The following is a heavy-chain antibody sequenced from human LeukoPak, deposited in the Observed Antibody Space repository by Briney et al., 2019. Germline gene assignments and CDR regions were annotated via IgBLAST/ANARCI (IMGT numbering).Heavy chain of an antibody. J-gene: IGHJ4*02. Sequence: ASVKVSCKASGYTFTSFDINWVRQATGQGLEWMGWMNPNSGNTGSAQKFQGRIAMTRNTSITTAYMELSSLRSEDTAVYYCARGNKDYGDYARGLSDYWGQGTLVTVSS. CDR2: MNPNSGNT. CDR1: GYTFTSFD. V-gene: IGHV1-8*01. D-gene: IGHD4-17*01. CDR3: ARGNKDYGDYARGLSDY.